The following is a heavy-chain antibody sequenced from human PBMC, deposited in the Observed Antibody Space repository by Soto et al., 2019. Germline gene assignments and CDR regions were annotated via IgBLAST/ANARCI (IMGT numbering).Heavy chain of an antibody. D-gene: IGHD3-10*01. J-gene: IGHJ6*03. CDR1: GYTFTSYA. CDR3: ARDYPHDYGSCCYSDDYYSYMDV. V-gene: IGHV1-3*01. CDR2: INAGNGNT. Sequence: ASVKVSCKASGYTFTSYAMHWVRQAPGQRLEWMGWINAGNGNTKYSQKFQGRVTITRDTSASSAYMELSSLRSEDTAVYYCARDYPHDYGSCCYSDDYYSYMDVWGKGTTVTVSS.